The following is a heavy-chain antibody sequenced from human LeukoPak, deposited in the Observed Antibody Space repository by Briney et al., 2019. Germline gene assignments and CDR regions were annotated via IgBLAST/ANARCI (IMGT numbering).Heavy chain of an antibody. CDR2: INPNSGGT. CDR1: GYTFTGYY. Sequence: ASVKVSCTASGYTFTGYYMHWVRQAPGQGLEWMGWINPNSGGTNYAQKFQGRVTMTRDTSISTAYMELSRLRSDDTAVYYCARALPIPFYYMDVWGKGTTVTISS. J-gene: IGHJ6*03. D-gene: IGHD2-2*02. CDR3: ARALPIPFYYMDV. V-gene: IGHV1-2*02.